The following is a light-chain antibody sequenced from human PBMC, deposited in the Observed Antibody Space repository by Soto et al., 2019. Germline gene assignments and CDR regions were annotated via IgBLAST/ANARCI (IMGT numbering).Light chain of an antibody. V-gene: IGLV1-40*01. J-gene: IGLJ3*02. CDR1: SSNIGAGYD. CDR3: QSYDSSVSGRV. CDR2: GNN. Sequence: QSVLTQPPSVSGAPGQRVTISCTGSSSNIGAGYDVHWYQQLPGTAPKLLIFGNNNRPSGVPDRFSGSKSGTSASLAITGLQAEDEADYYCQSYDSSVSGRVFGGGTKVTVL.